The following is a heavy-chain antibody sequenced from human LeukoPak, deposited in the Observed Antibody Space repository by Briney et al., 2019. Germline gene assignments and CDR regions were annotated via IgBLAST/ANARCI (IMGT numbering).Heavy chain of an antibody. Sequence: ASVKVSCKASGYTFTSYYRHWVRQAPGQGLEWMGIINPSGGSTSYAQKFQGRVTITRDTPTSTVYMELSSLRSEDTAVYYCARGHWPKYYYDSILRGLGAFDIWGQGTMVTVSS. J-gene: IGHJ3*02. D-gene: IGHD3-22*01. CDR3: ARGHWPKYYYDSILRGLGAFDI. V-gene: IGHV1-46*01. CDR1: GYTFTSYY. CDR2: INPSGGST.